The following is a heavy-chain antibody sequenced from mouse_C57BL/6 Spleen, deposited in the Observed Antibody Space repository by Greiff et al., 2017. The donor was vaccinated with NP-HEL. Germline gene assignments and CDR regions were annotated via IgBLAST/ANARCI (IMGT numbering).Heavy chain of an antibody. CDR3: ARCPLGYFDY. J-gene: IGHJ2*01. D-gene: IGHD6-1*01. CDR2: IYPGDGDT. Sequence: VQLQQSGPELVKPGASVKISCKASGYAFSSSWMNWVKQRPGKGLEWIGRIYPGDGDTNYNGKFKGKATLTADKSSSTAYMQLSSLTSEDSAVYFCARCPLGYFDYWGQGTTLTVSS. CDR1: GYAFSSSW. V-gene: IGHV1-82*01.